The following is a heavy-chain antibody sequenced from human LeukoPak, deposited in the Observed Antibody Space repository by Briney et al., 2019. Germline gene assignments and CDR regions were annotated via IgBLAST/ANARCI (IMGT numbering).Heavy chain of an antibody. J-gene: IGHJ4*02. D-gene: IGHD3-22*01. V-gene: IGHV1-18*01. CDR1: GYTFTSYG. CDR3: ARALQGNYDSSGYYPSVDC. CDR2: ISAYNGNT. Sequence: GASVTVSCKASGYTFTSYGISWVRQAPGQGVEWMGWISAYNGNTNYAQKLQGRVTMTTDTSTSTAYTELRSLRSDDTAVYYCARALQGNYDSSGYYPSVDCWGQGTLVTVSS.